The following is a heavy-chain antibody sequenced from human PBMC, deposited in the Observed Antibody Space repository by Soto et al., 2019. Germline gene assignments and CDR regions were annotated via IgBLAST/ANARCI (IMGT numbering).Heavy chain of an antibody. J-gene: IGHJ4*02. CDR3: ARAGAYYYDSSGYYPPFNY. Sequence: SVKVSCKASGGTFSSYTISWVRQAPGQGLEWMGGIIPIFGTANYAQKFQGRVTITADESTSTAYMELSSLRSEDTAVYYCARAGAYYYDSSGYYPPFNYWGQGTLVTVSS. D-gene: IGHD3-22*01. CDR1: GGTFSSYT. V-gene: IGHV1-69*13. CDR2: IIPIFGTA.